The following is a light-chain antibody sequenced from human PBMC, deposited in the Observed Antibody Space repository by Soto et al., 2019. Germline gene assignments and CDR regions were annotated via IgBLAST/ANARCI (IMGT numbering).Light chain of an antibody. V-gene: IGKV3-20*01. CDR1: QSVSSSY. CDR2: GAS. Sequence: EIVLTQSPGTLSLSPGERATLSCRASQSVSSSYLAWYQQKPGQAPRLLIYGASTRATDIPARFSGGGSGTDFTLSISSLQPEDVATYYCQKYDSAPRTFGQGTKVDIK. CDR3: QKYDSAPRT. J-gene: IGKJ1*01.